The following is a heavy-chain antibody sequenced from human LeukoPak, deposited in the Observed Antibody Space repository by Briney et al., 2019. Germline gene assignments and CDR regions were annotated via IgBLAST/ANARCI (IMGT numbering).Heavy chain of an antibody. CDR3: ASGRGWWGYYFDY. Sequence: PSETLSLTCLVSGVSISNNTYYWGWIRQPPGKGLEWIGSMYYSGSTYYNPSLKSRVTVSVDTSKNQFSLKLSSVTAADTAVYYCASGRGWWGYYFDYWGQGTLVTVSS. CDR2: MYYSGST. CDR1: GVSISNNTYY. D-gene: IGHD2-15*01. V-gene: IGHV4-39*01. J-gene: IGHJ4*02.